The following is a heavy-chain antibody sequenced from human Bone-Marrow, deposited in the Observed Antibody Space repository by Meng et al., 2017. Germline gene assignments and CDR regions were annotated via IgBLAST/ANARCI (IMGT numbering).Heavy chain of an antibody. CDR3: ARRSPDTTMALDF. V-gene: IGHV1-18*01. D-gene: IGHD5-18*01. Sequence: ASAKVSCNTSGFSLITYDISWVRQAPGQGLEWMGWINTYRGTAIYAPNVQRRVTMTTDTSTTTAYMELRSLASDDTAVYYCARRSPDTTMALDFRGQGTLVTVSS. CDR1: GFSLITYD. J-gene: IGHJ4*02. CDR2: INTYRGTA.